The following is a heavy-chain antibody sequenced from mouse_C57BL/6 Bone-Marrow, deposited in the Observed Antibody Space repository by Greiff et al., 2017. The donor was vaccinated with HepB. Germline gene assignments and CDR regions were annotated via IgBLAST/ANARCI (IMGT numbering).Heavy chain of an antibody. D-gene: IGHD2-5*01. CDR3: AFYYSNYYYAMDY. V-gene: IGHV1-81*01. CDR1: GYTFTSYG. Sequence: VQLQQSGAELARPGASVKLSCKASGYTFTSYGISWVKQRTGQGLEWIGEIYPRSGNTYYNEKFKGKATLTADKSSSTAYLELRSLTSEDSAVYFCAFYYSNYYYAMDYWGQGTSVTVSS. J-gene: IGHJ4*01. CDR2: IYPRSGNT.